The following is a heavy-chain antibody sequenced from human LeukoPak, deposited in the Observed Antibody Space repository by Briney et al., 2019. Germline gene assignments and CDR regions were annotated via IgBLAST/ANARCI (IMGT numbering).Heavy chain of an antibody. CDR2: ISWNSGSI. CDR1: GFTFDDYA. J-gene: IGHJ4*02. CDR3: AKGGSWTTVTTLEY. D-gene: IGHD4-17*01. Sequence: PGRSLRLSFAASGFTFDDYAMHWVRQAPGKGLEWVSGISWNSGSIGYADSVKGRFTISRDNAKNSLYLQMNSLRAEDTALYYCAKGGSWTTVTTLEYWGQGTLVTVSS. V-gene: IGHV3-9*01.